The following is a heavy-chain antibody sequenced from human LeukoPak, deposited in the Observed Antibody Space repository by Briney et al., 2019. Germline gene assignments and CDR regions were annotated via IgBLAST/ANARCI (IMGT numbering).Heavy chain of an antibody. J-gene: IGHJ6*02. V-gene: IGHV1-18*01. CDR2: ISAYNGNT. CDR1: GYTFTSYG. Sequence: ASVTVSCKASGYTFTSYGISWVRQAPGQGLEWMGWISAYNGNTNYAQKLQGRVTMTTDTSTSTAYMELRSLRSDDTAVYYCARDELELPYGDYYYGMDVWGQGTTVTVSS. D-gene: IGHD1-7*01. CDR3: ARDELELPYGDYYYGMDV.